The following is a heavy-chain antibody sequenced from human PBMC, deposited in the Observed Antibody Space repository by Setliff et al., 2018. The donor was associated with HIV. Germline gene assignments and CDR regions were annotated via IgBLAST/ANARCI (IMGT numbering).Heavy chain of an antibody. Sequence: SETLSLTCTVSGGSISSGSYYWSWIRQPAGKGLEWIGRIYTSGSTNYNPYLKSRVTVSVDTSKNQFSLKLSSVTAADTAVYYCARAYSGSFDYWGQGTLVTVSS. CDR2: IYTSGST. J-gene: IGHJ4*02. D-gene: IGHD1-26*01. CDR3: ARAYSGSFDY. CDR1: GGSISSGSYY. V-gene: IGHV4-61*02.